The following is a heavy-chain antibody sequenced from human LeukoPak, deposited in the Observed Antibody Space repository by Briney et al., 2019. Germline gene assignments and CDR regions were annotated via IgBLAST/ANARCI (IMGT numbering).Heavy chain of an antibody. Sequence: GGSLRLSCAASGFTFSSYGMHWVRQAPGKGLEWVAVISYDGSNKYYADSVKGRFTISRDNSKNTLYLQMNSLRAEDTAIYYCAKGLHSAYERFNFFYYGMDVWGQGTTVTVSS. J-gene: IGHJ6*02. V-gene: IGHV3-30*18. CDR3: AKGLHSAYERFNFFYYGMDV. CDR1: GFTFSSYG. CDR2: ISYDGSNK. D-gene: IGHD5-12*01.